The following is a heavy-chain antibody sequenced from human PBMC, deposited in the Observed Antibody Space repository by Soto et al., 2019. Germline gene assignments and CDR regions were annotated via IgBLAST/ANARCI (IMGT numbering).Heavy chain of an antibody. D-gene: IGHD3-22*01. CDR2: IYYSGST. J-gene: IGHJ4*02. CDR1: GGSISSYY. V-gene: IGHV4-59*01. CDR3: AREPYYYDSSGYYPGTFDY. Sequence: SETLSLTCTVSGGSISSYYWSWIRQPPGKGLEWIGYIYYSGSTNYNPSLKSRVTISVDTSKNQFSLKLSSVTAADTAVYYCAREPYYYDSSGYYPGTFDYWGQGTLVTVSS.